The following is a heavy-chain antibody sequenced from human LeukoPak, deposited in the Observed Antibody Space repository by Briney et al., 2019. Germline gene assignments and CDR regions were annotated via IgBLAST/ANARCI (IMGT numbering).Heavy chain of an antibody. CDR1: GFTLSSYA. V-gene: IGHV3-23*01. D-gene: IGHD3-16*01. CDR2: ISGSGVST. CDR3: AKGLRTGVGPYMGYHYYMDV. J-gene: IGHJ6*03. Sequence: GSLRLSYAASGFTLSSYAMSWVRQAPGKGLEWVSAISGSGVSTYYADSVKGRFTISRDNSKNTLYLQMNSLRDEDTGVYYCAKGLRTGVGPYMGYHYYMDVWGKGATVTVSS.